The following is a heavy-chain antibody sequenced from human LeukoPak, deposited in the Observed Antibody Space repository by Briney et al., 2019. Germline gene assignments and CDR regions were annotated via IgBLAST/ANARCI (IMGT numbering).Heavy chain of an antibody. V-gene: IGHV4-34*01. CDR2: INHSGST. D-gene: IGHD1-26*01. Sequence: SETLSLTCAVYGGSFSGYYWSWIRQPPGKGLEWIGEINHSGSTNYNPSLKSRVTISVDTSKNQFSLKPSSVTAADTAVYYCARRIGSYSLYNWFDPWGQGTLVTVSS. CDR1: GGSFSGYY. CDR3: ARRIGSYSLYNWFDP. J-gene: IGHJ5*02.